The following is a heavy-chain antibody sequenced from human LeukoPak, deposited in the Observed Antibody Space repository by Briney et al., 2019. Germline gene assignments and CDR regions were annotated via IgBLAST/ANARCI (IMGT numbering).Heavy chain of an antibody. D-gene: IGHD6-19*01. Sequence: GGSLRLSCAASGFTFSSFGMHWVRQAPGKGLEWVAVISYDGSNKYYADSVKGRFTISRDNSKNTLYLQMNSLRAEDTAVYYCTTDLHSSGWYDYDAFDIWGQGTMVTVSS. V-gene: IGHV3-30*03. CDR2: ISYDGSNK. CDR1: GFTFSSFG. J-gene: IGHJ3*02. CDR3: TTDLHSSGWYDYDAFDI.